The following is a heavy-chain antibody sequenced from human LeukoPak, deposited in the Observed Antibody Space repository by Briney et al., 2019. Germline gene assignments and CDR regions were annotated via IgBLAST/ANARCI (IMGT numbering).Heavy chain of an antibody. J-gene: IGHJ6*03. CDR2: IIPIFGTA. CDR3: AREAYGSGSYSGYYYMDV. CDR1: GGTFSSYA. Sequence: GASVKVSCKASGGTFSSYAISWVRQAPGQGLEWMGGIIPIFGTANYAQKFQGRVTITADESTSTAYMELRSLRSDDTAVYYCAREAYGSGSYSGYYYMDVWGKGTTVTISS. D-gene: IGHD3-10*01. V-gene: IGHV1-69*01.